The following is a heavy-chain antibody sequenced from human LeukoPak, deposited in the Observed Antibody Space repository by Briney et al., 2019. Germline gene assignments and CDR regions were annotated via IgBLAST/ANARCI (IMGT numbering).Heavy chain of an antibody. V-gene: IGHV5-51*01. CDR1: GYHFTSYW. CDR2: IHPGDSDP. Sequence: GASLQISSKGSGYHFTSYWIGWVRPMPGKGLEWMGSIHPGDSDPRYSPSFQGQVIISADKSISTAYLQWSSLKASDTAMYYCVRLRYTYGYGDYWGQGTLVTVSS. CDR3: VRLRYTYGYGDY. D-gene: IGHD5-18*01. J-gene: IGHJ4*02.